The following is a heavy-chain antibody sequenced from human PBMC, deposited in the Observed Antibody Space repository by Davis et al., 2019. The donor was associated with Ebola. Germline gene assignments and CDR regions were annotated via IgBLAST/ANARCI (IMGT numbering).Heavy chain of an antibody. CDR3: ARDRWQMRYCSGGSCYGGYYYGMDV. V-gene: IGHV4-34*01. D-gene: IGHD2-15*01. CDR2: INHSGST. J-gene: IGHJ6*02. CDR1: GGSFSGYY. Sequence: MPGGSLSLTCAVYGGSFSGYYWSWIRQPPGKGLEWIGEINHSGSTNYNPSLKSRVTISVDTSKNQFSLKLSSVTAADTAVYYCARDRWQMRYCSGGSCYGGYYYGMDVWGQGTTVTVSS.